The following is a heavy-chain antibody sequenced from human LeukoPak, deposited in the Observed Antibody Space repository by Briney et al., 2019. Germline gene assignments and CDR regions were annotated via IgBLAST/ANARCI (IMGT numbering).Heavy chain of an antibody. CDR3: AKVLTTAGATSFDY. Sequence: GGSLRLSCAASASTLSSQVMSWALQAPGKGLEWVSAISGSGGSTYYADSVKGRFTISRDNSKNTLYLQMNSLRAEDTVVYYCAKVLTTAGATSFDYWGQGTLVTVSS. J-gene: IGHJ4*02. D-gene: IGHD1-26*01. V-gene: IGHV3-23*01. CDR2: ISGSGGST. CDR1: ASTLSSQV.